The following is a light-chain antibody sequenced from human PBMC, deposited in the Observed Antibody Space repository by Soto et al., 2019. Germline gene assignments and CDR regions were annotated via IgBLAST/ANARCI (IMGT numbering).Light chain of an antibody. Sequence: QSALTQPPSASGSPGQSVAISCSGTSSDVGGYNYVSWYQQHPGKAPKLMLYEVTKRPSGVPDRFSGSKSGNTASLTVSGLQAEDEADYYCSSYAGSNNVIFGGGTQLTVL. V-gene: IGLV2-8*01. CDR1: SSDVGGYNY. CDR3: SSYAGSNNVI. CDR2: EVT. J-gene: IGLJ2*01.